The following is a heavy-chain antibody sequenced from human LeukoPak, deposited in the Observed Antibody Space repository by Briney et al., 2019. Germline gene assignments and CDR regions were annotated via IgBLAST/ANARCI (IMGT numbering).Heavy chain of an antibody. CDR1: GFTVSSNY. J-gene: IGHJ4*02. CDR3: ARDAPRIYDSSGYRVY. V-gene: IGHV3-66*01. D-gene: IGHD3-22*01. CDR2: IYSGGST. Sequence: GGSLRLSCAASGFTVSSNYMSWVRQAPGKGLEWVSVIYSGGSTYYADSVKGRFTISRDNSKNTLYLQMNSLRAEDTAVYYCARDAPRIYDSSGYRVYWGQGTLVTVSS.